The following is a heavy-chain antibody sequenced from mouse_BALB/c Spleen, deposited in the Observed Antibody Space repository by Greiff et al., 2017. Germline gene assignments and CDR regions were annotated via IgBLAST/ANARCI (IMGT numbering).Heavy chain of an antibody. V-gene: IGHV7-3*02. CDR3: ARDILDY. Sequence: EVKLMESGGGLVQPGGSLRLSCATSGFTFTDYYMSWVRQPPGKALEWLGFIRNKANGYTTEYSASVKGRFTISRDNSQSILYLQMNTLRAEDSATYYCARDILDYWGQGTSVTVSS. CDR2: IRNKANGYTT. J-gene: IGHJ4*01. CDR1: GFTFTDYY.